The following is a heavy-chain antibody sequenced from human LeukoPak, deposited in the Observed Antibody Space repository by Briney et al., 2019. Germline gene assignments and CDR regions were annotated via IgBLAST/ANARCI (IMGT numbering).Heavy chain of an antibody. D-gene: IGHD6-25*01. V-gene: IGHV1-69*13. Sequence: GASVKVSCKASGGTFSSYAISWVRQAPGQGLEWMGGIIPIFGTANYAQKFQGRVTITADESTSTAYMELSSLRSEDTAVYYCARVYPATPYWYFDLWGRGTLVTVSS. CDR3: ARVYPATPYWYFDL. CDR1: GGTFSSYA. J-gene: IGHJ2*01. CDR2: IIPIFGTA.